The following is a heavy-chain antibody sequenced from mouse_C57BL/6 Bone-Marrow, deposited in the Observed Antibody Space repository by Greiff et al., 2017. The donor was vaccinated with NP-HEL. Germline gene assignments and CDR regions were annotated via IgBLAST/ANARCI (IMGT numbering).Heavy chain of an antibody. V-gene: IGHV1-76*01. CDR1: GYTFTDYY. CDR2: IYPGSGNT. CDR3: ARERFYGSSPYYFDY. J-gene: IGHJ2*01. D-gene: IGHD1-1*01. Sequence: VQLQQSGAELVRPGASVKLSCKASGYTFTDYYINWVKQRPGQGLEWIARIYPGSGNTYYNEKFKGKATLTAEKSSSTAYMQLSSLTSEDSAVYFCARERFYGSSPYYFDYWGQGTTLTVSS.